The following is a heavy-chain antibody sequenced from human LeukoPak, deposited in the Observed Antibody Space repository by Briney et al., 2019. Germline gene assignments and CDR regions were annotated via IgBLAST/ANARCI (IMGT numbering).Heavy chain of an antibody. CDR1: GGSISSGSYY. CDR2: ICYSGCT. J-gene: IGHJ5*02. V-gene: IGHV4-39*07. D-gene: IGHD2-15*01. CDR3: ARTEIGYCSGGRCYVHWFDP. Sequence: SEPLSLTCTVSGGSISSGSYYWGWIRQPPRKGLERIGSICYSGCTYYNPSLKSRVTISVDTYKNQFSLKLSSVTAADTAVYYGARTEIGYCSGGRCYVHWFDPWGQGTLVTVSS.